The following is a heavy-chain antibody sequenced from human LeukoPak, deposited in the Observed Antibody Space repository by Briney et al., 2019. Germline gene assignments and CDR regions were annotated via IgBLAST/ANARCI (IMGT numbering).Heavy chain of an antibody. CDR3: AKDLAGSGSYSFDY. CDR1: GFTFSNYA. Sequence: PGGSLRLSCAASGFTFSNYAMNWVRQAPGRGLEWVSAIRGSGGSTYYADSVKGRFTISRDNSKNTLYLQMNSLRAEDTAVYYCAKDLAGSGSYSFDYWGQGTLVTVSS. J-gene: IGHJ4*02. CDR2: IRGSGGST. D-gene: IGHD1-26*01. V-gene: IGHV3-23*01.